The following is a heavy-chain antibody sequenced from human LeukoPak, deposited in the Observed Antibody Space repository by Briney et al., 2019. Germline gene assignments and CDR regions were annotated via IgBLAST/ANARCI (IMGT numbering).Heavy chain of an antibody. J-gene: IGHJ1*01. V-gene: IGHV4-59*12. CDR3: ARDGHYYDSSGYLLEQYFQH. CDR1: GGSLSNYY. CDR2: IHYTGST. D-gene: IGHD3-22*01. Sequence: PSETLSLTCTVSGGSLSNYYWSWIRQPPGKGLEWIGYIHYTGSTNYNPSLKSRVTISVDTSKNQFSLKLSSVTAADTAVYYCARDGHYYDSSGYLLEQYFQHWGQGTLVTVSS.